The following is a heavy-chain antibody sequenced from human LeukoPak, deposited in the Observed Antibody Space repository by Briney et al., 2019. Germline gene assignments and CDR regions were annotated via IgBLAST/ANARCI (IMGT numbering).Heavy chain of an antibody. J-gene: IGHJ4*02. Sequence: GGSLRLSCAASGFTFSGSTMHWVRQASGKGLEGVGRVRSKTSIYATAYTASVKGMFTISRDDSKNTAYLQMNSLKTEDTAVYYCTVNYCSGGSCYMLWGQGTLVTVSS. CDR1: GFTFSGST. D-gene: IGHD2-15*01. CDR3: TVNYCSGGSCYML. V-gene: IGHV3-73*01. CDR2: VRSKTSIYAT.